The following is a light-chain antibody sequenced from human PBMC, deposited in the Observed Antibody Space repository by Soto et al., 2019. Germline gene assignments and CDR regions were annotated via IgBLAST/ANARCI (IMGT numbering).Light chain of an antibody. CDR1: QSISRH. V-gene: IGKV3-15*01. CDR2: GAY. Sequence: IVMTPYPETLSVSPGERGTISSRASQSISRHLDWNQQKPGKAHRLVIYGAYTSATGNPARFSGSGSGTEFTLTISSLPSEDFAIYSCHQYNKWPRTVGQGTKVELK. J-gene: IGKJ1*01. CDR3: HQYNKWPRT.